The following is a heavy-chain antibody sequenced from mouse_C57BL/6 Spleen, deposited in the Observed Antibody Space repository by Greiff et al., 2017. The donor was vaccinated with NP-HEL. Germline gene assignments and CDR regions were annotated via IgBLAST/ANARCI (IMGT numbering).Heavy chain of an antibody. D-gene: IGHD2-1*01. CDR3: ASGDPIYYGNYYYAMDY. V-gene: IGHV1-76*01. CDR2: IYPGSGNT. CDR1: GYTFTDYY. Sequence: QVQLQQSGAELVRPGASVKLSCKASGYTFTDYYINWVKQRPGQGLEWIARIYPGSGNTYYNEKFKGKATLTAEKSSSTAYMQLSSLTSEGSAVYFCASGDPIYYGNYYYAMDYWGQGTSVTVSS. J-gene: IGHJ4*01.